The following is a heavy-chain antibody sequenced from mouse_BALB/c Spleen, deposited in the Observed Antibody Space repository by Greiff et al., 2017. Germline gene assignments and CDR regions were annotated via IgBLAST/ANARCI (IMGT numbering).Heavy chain of an antibody. CDR2: ISYDGSN. J-gene: IGHJ4*01. CDR3: AREGGGYAMDY. CDR1: GYSITSGYY. D-gene: IGHD1-1*02. V-gene: IGHV3-6*02. Sequence: EVKLQESGPGLVKPSQSLSLTCSVTGYSITSGYYWNWIRQFPGNKLEWMGYISYDGSNNYNPSLKNRISITRDTSKNQFFLKLNSVTTEDTATYYCAREGGGYAMDYWGQGTSVTVAS.